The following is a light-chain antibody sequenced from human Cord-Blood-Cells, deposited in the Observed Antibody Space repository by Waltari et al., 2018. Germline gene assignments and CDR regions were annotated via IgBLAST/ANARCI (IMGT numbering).Light chain of an antibody. V-gene: IGKV3D-20*01. CDR1: QSVSSSY. J-gene: IGKJ4*01. CDR2: DAS. CDR3: QQYGSSPLT. Sequence: EIVLTQSPATLSLSPGERATLSCGASQSVSSSYLAWDQQKPVLAPTLLIYDASSRATGIPDMFSGSGSGTDFTLTISRLEPEDFAVYYCQQYGSSPLTFVGGTKVEIK.